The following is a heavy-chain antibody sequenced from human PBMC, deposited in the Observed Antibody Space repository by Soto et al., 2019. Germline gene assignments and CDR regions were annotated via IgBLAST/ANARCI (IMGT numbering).Heavy chain of an antibody. Sequence: QVQLVQSGAEVKKPGASVKVSCKASGYTFTSYGISWVRQAPGQGLEWMGWISAYNGNTNYAQKLQGRVTMTPDTSTSTAYMELRSLRSDDTAVYYCARVGYCSGGSCYRRPYYYYGMDVWGQGTTVTVSS. D-gene: IGHD2-15*01. CDR3: ARVGYCSGGSCYRRPYYYYGMDV. V-gene: IGHV1-18*01. J-gene: IGHJ6*02. CDR2: ISAYNGNT. CDR1: GYTFTSYG.